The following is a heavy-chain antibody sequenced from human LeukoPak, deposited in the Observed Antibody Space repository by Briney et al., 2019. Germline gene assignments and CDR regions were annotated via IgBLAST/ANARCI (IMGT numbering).Heavy chain of an antibody. CDR3: ARYSYDSSGYYSLDY. D-gene: IGHD3-22*01. Sequence: SETLSLTCTVSGGSISSYYWSWIRQPPGKGPEWIGYIYYSGSTNYNPSLKSRVTISVDTSKNQFSLKLSSVTAADTAVYYCARYSYDSSGYYSLDYWGQGTLVTVSS. V-gene: IGHV4-59*01. CDR1: GGSISSYY. CDR2: IYYSGST. J-gene: IGHJ4*02.